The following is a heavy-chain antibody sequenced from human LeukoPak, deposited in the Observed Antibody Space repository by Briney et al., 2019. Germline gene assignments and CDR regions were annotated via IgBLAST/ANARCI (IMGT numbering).Heavy chain of an antibody. J-gene: IGHJ5*02. D-gene: IGHD4-11*01. V-gene: IGHV4-34*01. CDR2: INHSGST. CDR3: ARQDSTDWFDP. Sequence: SPSETLSLTCAVYGGSFSGYYWSWIRQPPGKGLEWIGEINHSGSTNYNPSLKSRVTISVDTSKNQFSLKLSSVTAADTAVYYCARQDSTDWFDPWGQGTLVTVSS. CDR1: GGSFSGYY.